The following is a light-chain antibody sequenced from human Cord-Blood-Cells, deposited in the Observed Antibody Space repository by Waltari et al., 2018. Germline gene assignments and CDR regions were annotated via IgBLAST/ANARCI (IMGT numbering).Light chain of an antibody. V-gene: IGKV1-39*01. Sequence: DIQMTQSPSSLSASVGDRVIITCRASQSISSYLNWYQQKPGKAPKLLIYAASSLQSGVPSRFSGSGSGTDFTLTISSLQPEDFATYYCQQSYSTPRKTFGQGTKVEIK. CDR1: QSISSY. CDR2: AAS. CDR3: QQSYSTPRKT. J-gene: IGKJ1*01.